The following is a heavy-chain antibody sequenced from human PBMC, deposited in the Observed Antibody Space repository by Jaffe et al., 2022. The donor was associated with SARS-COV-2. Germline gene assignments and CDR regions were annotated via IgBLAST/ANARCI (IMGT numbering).Heavy chain of an antibody. CDR3: ARHSEQLVGIGGPDY. Sequence: QLQLQESGPGLVKPSETLSLTCTVSGGSISSSSYYWGWIRQPPGKGLEWIGSIYYSGSTYYNPSLKSRVTISVDTSKNQFSLKLSSVTAADTAVYYCARHSEQLVGIGGPDYWGQGTLVTVSS. J-gene: IGHJ4*02. CDR1: GGSISSSSYY. D-gene: IGHD6-6*01. CDR2: IYYSGST. V-gene: IGHV4-39*01.